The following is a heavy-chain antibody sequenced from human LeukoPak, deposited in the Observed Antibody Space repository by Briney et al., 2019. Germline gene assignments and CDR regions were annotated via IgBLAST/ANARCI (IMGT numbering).Heavy chain of an antibody. V-gene: IGHV3-9*01. J-gene: IGHJ4*02. CDR2: ISWHSGTI. D-gene: IGHD4-23*01. CDR1: GFTFNNYA. Sequence: QTGGSLRLSCAASGFTFNNYAMSWVRQAPGKGLEWVSSISWHSGTIDYADLVKGRFTISRDDAKNYVYLQMSSLRPEDTAFYYCVKDEATVVGGMDEWGQGTLVTVSS. CDR3: VKDEATVVGGMDE.